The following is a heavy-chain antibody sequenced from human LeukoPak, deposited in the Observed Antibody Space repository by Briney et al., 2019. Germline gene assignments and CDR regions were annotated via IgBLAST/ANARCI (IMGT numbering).Heavy chain of an antibody. V-gene: IGHV3-66*01. Sequence: GGSLRLSCAASGFTVSSNYMSWVRQAPGKGLEWVSVIYSGGSTYYADSVKGRFTISRDNSKNTLYLQMNSLRAEDTAVYYCARDRIAVAADYGMDVWGQGTTVTVSS. CDR1: GFTVSSNY. CDR2: IYSGGST. J-gene: IGHJ6*02. CDR3: ARDRIAVAADYGMDV. D-gene: IGHD6-19*01.